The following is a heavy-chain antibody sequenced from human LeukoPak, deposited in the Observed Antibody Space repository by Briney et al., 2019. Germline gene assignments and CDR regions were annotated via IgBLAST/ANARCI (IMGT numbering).Heavy chain of an antibody. J-gene: IGHJ6*03. CDR2: IYYSGST. V-gene: IGHV4-59*01. D-gene: IGHD1-14*01. CDR3: ARSSEGRYYYMDV. CDR1: GGSISSYY. Sequence: PSETLSLTCTVSGGSISSYYWSWIRQPQGKGLEWIGYIYYSGSTNYNPSLKSRVTISVDTSKNQFSLKLNSVTAADTAVYYCARSSEGRYYYMDVWGKGTTVTISS.